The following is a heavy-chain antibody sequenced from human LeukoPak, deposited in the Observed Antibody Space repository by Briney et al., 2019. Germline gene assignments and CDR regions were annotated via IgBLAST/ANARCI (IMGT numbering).Heavy chain of an antibody. CDR1: GFTFSNYW. CDR2: IKEDGSEK. V-gene: IGHV3-7*01. CDR3: ASGRQLGY. J-gene: IGHJ4*02. D-gene: IGHD6-13*01. Sequence: PGGSLRLSCAASGFTFSNYWMSWDRQVPGKGLEWVANIKEDGSEKYYVDSVKGRFTISRDNARNSLYLQMNSLRAEDTAVYYCASGRQLGYWGQGTLVTVSS.